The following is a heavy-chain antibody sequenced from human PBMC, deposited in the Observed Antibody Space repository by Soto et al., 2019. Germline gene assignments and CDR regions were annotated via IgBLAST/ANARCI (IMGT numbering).Heavy chain of an antibody. CDR2: IYYSGST. J-gene: IGHJ6*03. Sequence: TSETLSLTSTVSGVNISSSSYYWGWIRQPPGKGLEWIGSIYYSGSTYYNPSLKSRVTISVDTSKNQFSLKLSSVTAADTAVYYCATGGVPAAIHSWYYYMDVWGKGTTVTVSS. CDR1: GVNISSSSYY. D-gene: IGHD2-2*02. V-gene: IGHV4-39*01. CDR3: ATGGVPAAIHSWYYYMDV.